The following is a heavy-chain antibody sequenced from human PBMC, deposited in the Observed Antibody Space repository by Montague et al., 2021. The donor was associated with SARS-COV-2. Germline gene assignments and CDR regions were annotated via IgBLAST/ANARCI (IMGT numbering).Heavy chain of an antibody. V-gene: IGHV3-48*03. CDR1: GFTFSSYE. D-gene: IGHD6-19*01. CDR2: ISSSGSTI. Sequence: SLRLSCAASGFTFSSYEMNWVRRAPGKGLEWVSYISSSGSTIYYADSVKGRFTISRDNAKNSLYLQMNSLRAEDTAVYYCARGLSIAVAGTLFPDYYYYMDVWGKGTTVTVSS. CDR3: ARGLSIAVAGTLFPDYYYYMDV. J-gene: IGHJ6*03.